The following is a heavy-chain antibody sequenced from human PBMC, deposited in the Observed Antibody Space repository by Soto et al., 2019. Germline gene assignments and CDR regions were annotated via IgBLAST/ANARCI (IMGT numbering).Heavy chain of an antibody. CDR3: AKSWVRIAATGTFWFDP. V-gene: IGHV3-23*01. D-gene: IGHD6-13*01. CDR2: ISGSGGST. Sequence: GGSLRLSCAASGFTFSTYAMSWVRQAPGKGLEWVSAISGSGGSTYYEDSVKGRFTISRDNSKNTLYLQMNSLRAEDTAVYYCAKSWVRIAATGTFWFDPWGQGTLVTVSS. J-gene: IGHJ5*02. CDR1: GFTFSTYA.